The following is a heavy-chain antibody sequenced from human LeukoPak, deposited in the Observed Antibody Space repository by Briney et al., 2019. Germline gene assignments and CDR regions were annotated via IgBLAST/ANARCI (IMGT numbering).Heavy chain of an antibody. CDR1: GYTFTSYY. Sequence: ASVKVSCKASGYTFTSYYMHWVRQAPGQGLEWMGIISPSGASTSYAQKFQGRVTMTRDTSTSTVYMELSSLRSEDTAVYYCARDPYGAKMGYWYFDLWGRGTLVTVSS. J-gene: IGHJ2*01. D-gene: IGHD4-17*01. CDR2: ISPSGAST. CDR3: ARDPYGAKMGYWYFDL. V-gene: IGHV1-46*01.